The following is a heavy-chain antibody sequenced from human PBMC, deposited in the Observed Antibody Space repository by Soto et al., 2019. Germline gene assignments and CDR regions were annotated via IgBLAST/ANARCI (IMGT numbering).Heavy chain of an antibody. J-gene: IGHJ6*02. CDR3: AADHVTVFGTHYYFFGRDV. CDR1: GFTFTSSA. Sequence: QMQLVQSGPEVKKPGTSVKVSCKASGFTFTSSAVQWVRQARGQRLEWIGWIVVGSGNTNYAQKYPEGVTIARDMSTSTAYMELSSLRSEDTDVYYCAADHVTVFGTHYYFFGRDVWGQGTTVTVSS. D-gene: IGHD3-3*01. CDR2: IVVGSGNT. V-gene: IGHV1-58*01.